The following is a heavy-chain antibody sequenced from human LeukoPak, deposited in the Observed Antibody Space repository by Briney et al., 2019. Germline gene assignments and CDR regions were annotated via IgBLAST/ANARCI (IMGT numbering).Heavy chain of an antibody. CDR3: ARSSRGAAIGLGY. D-gene: IGHD2-2*02. J-gene: IGHJ4*02. CDR2: INPNSGGT. V-gene: IGHV1-2*02. Sequence: GASVKVSCKASGYTFTGYYMHWVRQAPGQGLEWMGWINPNSGGTNYAQTFQGRVTMTRDTSISTAYMELSRLRSDDTAVYYCARSSRGAAIGLGYWGQGTLVTVSS. CDR1: GYTFTGYY.